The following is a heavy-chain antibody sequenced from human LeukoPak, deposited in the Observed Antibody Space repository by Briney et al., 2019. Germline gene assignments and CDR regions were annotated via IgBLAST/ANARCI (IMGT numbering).Heavy chain of an antibody. CDR3: AKDVMVYAILSVQFDF. Sequence: GGSLRLSCAASGFAFSSHTINWVRQAPGKGLEWVSSISSGSTIIYYADSVKGRFTISRDNSKNTLYLQMNSLRAEDTAVYYCAKDVMVYAILSVQFDFWGQGTLVSVSS. V-gene: IGHV3-48*01. D-gene: IGHD2-8*01. J-gene: IGHJ4*02. CDR2: ISSGSTII. CDR1: GFAFSSHT.